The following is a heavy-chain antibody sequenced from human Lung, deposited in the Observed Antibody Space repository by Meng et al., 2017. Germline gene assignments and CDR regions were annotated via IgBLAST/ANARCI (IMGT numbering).Heavy chain of an antibody. V-gene: IGHV4-34*01. J-gene: IGHJ4*02. Sequence: QVQLQPGAAGLLKPSETLSLTCVVSGGSFSDYYWSWIRQPPGKGLEWIGEINHSGSTNYNPSLESRATISVDTSQNNLSLKLSSVTAADSAVYYCARGPTTMAHDFDYWGQGTLVTVSS. CDR2: INHSGST. CDR3: ARGPTTMAHDFDY. CDR1: GGSFSDYY. D-gene: IGHD4-11*01.